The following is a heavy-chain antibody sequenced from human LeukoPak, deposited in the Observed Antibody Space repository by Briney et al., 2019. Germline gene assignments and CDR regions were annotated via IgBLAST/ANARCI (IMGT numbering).Heavy chain of an antibody. CDR1: GGSISSYY. J-gene: IGHJ3*02. Sequence: SETLSLTCTVSGGSISSYYWSWIRQPPGKGLEWIGYIYYSGSTNYNPSLKSLVTISVDTSKNQFSLKLSSVTAADTAVYYCARDIYGDYDAFDIWGQGTMVTVSS. V-gene: IGHV4-59*08. CDR2: IYYSGST. CDR3: ARDIYGDYDAFDI. D-gene: IGHD4-17*01.